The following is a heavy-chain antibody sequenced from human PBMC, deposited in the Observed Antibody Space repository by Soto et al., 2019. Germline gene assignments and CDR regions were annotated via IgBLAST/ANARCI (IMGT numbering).Heavy chain of an antibody. Sequence: GASVKVSCKVSGYTLTELSMHWVRQAPGKGLEWMGGFDPEDGETIYAQKFQGRVTMTEDTSTDTAYMELSSLRSEDTAVYYCATSVEGFSYYYYGMDVWGQGTTVTVSS. CDR3: ATSVEGFSYYYYGMDV. CDR2: FDPEDGET. CDR1: GYTLTELS. V-gene: IGHV1-24*01. J-gene: IGHJ6*02.